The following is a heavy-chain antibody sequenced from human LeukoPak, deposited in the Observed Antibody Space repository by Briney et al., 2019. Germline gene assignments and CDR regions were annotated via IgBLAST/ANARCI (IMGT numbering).Heavy chain of an antibody. CDR3: ARHYRNFGVYFDY. CDR2: IYYNGIT. CDR1: GGSISSYY. J-gene: IGHJ4*02. Sequence: PSETLSLTCTVSGGSISSYYWSWIRQPPGKGLEWIGYIYYNGITNYNPSLKSRVTITFDTSKNHISLKLISVSPADTAVYYCARHYRNFGVYFDYWGQGTLVTVSS. D-gene: IGHD3-10*01. V-gene: IGHV4-59*01.